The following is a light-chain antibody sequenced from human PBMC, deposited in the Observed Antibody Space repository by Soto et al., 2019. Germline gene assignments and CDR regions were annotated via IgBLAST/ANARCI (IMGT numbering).Light chain of an antibody. CDR3: SSYAGSNNFVV. Sequence: QSALTQPPSASGSPGQSVTISYTGTNSDVGGYNYVSWYQQHPGKAPKLMIYELNKRPSGVPDRFSGSKSGNTASLTVSGLQAEDEADYYCSSYAGSNNFVVFGGGTKVTVL. CDR1: NSDVGGYNY. V-gene: IGLV2-8*01. J-gene: IGLJ2*01. CDR2: ELN.